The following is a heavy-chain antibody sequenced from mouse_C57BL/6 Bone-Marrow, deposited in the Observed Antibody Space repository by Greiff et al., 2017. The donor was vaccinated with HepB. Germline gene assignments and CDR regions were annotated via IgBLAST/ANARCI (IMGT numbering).Heavy chain of an antibody. J-gene: IGHJ2*01. V-gene: IGHV1-69*01. CDR1: GYTFTSYW. CDR3: ARGGTVRRLDY. Sequence: VQLQQPGAELVMPGASVKLSCKASGYTFTSYWMHWVKQRPGQGLEWIGEIDPSDSYTTYNQKFKGKSTSTVDKSSSTAYMQLSSLTSEDSAVYYCARGGTVRRLDYWGQGTTLTVSS. D-gene: IGHD2-14*01. CDR2: IDPSDSYT.